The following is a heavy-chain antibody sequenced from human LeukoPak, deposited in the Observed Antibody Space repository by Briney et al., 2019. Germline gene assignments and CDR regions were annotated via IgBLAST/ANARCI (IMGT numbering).Heavy chain of an antibody. D-gene: IGHD3-3*01. V-gene: IGHV3-21*01. CDR1: GFTFSSYS. J-gene: IGHJ6*02. CDR2: ISSSSSYI. CDR3: ARDDYDSWDYYYYGMDV. Sequence: GGSLRLSCAASGFTFSSYSMNWVRQAPGEGLEWVSSISSSSSYIYYADSVKGRFTISRDNAKNSLYLQMNSLRAEDTAVYYCARDDYDSWDYYYYGMDVWGQGTTVTVSS.